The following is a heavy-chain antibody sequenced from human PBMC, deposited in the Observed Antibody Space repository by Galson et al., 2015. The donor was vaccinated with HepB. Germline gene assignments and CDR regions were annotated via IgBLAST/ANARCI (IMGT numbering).Heavy chain of an antibody. V-gene: IGHV3-23*01. CDR1: GFRFNNYA. D-gene: IGHD5-12*01. J-gene: IGHJ6*02. CDR3: AKDGYIVATQIYGMDV. CDR2: ITGSGGNI. Sequence: SLRLSCAASGFRFNNYAMSWVRRAPGKGLEWVSGITGSGGNIYYADSVKGRFTISRDNSKTTLYLQMNSLRAEDTAVYYCAKDGYIVATQIYGMDVWGQGTTVTVSS.